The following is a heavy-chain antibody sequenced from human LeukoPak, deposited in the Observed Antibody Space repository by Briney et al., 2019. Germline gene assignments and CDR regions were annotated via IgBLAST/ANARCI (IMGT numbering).Heavy chain of an antibody. CDR1: GGSISSGSYF. J-gene: IGHJ3*02. CDR2: IYTSGST. CDR3: ASDRIEVDAFDI. Sequence: PSETLSLTCTVSGGSISSGSYFWSWIRQPAGKGLEWIGRIYTSGSTNYNPSLKSRVTISVDTSKNQFSLKLSSVTAADTAVYYCASDRIEVDAFDIWGQGTMGTVSS. V-gene: IGHV4-61*02. D-gene: IGHD2-15*01.